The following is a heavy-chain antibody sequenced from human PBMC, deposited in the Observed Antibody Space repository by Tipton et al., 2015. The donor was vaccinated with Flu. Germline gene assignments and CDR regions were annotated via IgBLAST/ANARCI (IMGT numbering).Heavy chain of an antibody. CDR1: GFSFRSYA. Sequence: SLRLSCVASGFSFRSYAMHWVRQAPGKGLEWVAVIWYDGSNKYYADSVRGRLTISRDNSKDTHYLQWNSLRAGDTAVYYCARGNWGGGRSCDIGGQGTMVTVSS. CDR2: IWYDGSNK. V-gene: IGHV3-33*01. CDR3: ARGNWGGGRSCDI. J-gene: IGHJ3*02. D-gene: IGHD7-27*01.